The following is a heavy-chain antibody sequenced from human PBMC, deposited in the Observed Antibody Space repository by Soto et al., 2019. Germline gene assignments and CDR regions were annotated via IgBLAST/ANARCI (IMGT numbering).Heavy chain of an antibody. CDR3: VKEVRRDSSGYLYYYYGMDV. D-gene: IGHD3-22*01. Sequence: GGSLRLSCSASGFTFSSYAMHWVRQAPGKGLEYVSAISSNGGSTYYADSVKGRFTISRDNSMNTLYLQMSSLRAEDTAVYYCVKEVRRDSSGYLYYYYGMDVWGQGTTVTVSS. V-gene: IGHV3-64D*08. J-gene: IGHJ6*02. CDR2: ISSNGGST. CDR1: GFTFSSYA.